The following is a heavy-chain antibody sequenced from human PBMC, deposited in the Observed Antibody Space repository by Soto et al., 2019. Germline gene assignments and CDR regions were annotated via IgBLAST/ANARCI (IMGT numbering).Heavy chain of an antibody. D-gene: IGHD3-10*01. CDR2: VHHSWGS. J-gene: IGHJ6*02. CDR1: GGSISSYY. V-gene: IGHV4-59*08. Sequence: QVQLQESGPGMVKPSETLSLSCTVSGGSISSYYWSWFRQSPGKRMEWIGYVHHSWGSSYNPSLQTRVAISLETPRSPFSLKVTSVTATDTPVYYCARQGFGPLHGLVDVWCQGTTVTVSS. CDR3: ARQGFGPLHGLVDV.